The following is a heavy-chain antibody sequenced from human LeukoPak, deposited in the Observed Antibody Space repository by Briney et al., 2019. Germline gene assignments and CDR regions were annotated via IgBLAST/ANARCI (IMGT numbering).Heavy chain of an antibody. Sequence: SETLSLTCSVSGGSLGSYYWSWIRQPPGKGLEWIGYIYTSGSTNYNPSLKSRVTISVDTSKNQFSLKLSSVTAADTAVYYCASIPRAGGPGYWGQGTLVTVSS. D-gene: IGHD2-2*02. J-gene: IGHJ4*02. V-gene: IGHV4-4*09. CDR1: GGSLGSYY. CDR2: IYTSGST. CDR3: ASIPRAGGPGY.